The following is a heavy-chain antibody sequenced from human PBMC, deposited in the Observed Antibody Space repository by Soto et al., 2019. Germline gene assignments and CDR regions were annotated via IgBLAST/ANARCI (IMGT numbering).Heavy chain of an antibody. CDR2: VDYNGVT. J-gene: IGHJ4*02. CDR1: GGSIYRSGYY. D-gene: IGHD2-15*01. CDR3: GKVLVGATGHTDSDS. Sequence: SETLSLTCTVSGGSIYRSGYYWGWIRQPPGRGLEWIGNVDYNGVTYSNPSLKSRVTISRDTSKNQSSLKLTSVTAADTALYYCGKVLVGATGHTDSDSWGPGTLVTVSS. V-gene: IGHV4-39*01.